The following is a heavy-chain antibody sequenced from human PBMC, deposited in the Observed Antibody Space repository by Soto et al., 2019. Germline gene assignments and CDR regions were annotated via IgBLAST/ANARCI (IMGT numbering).Heavy chain of an antibody. CDR2: ISAYNGNT. J-gene: IGHJ4*02. Sequence: QVQLVQSGAEVKKPGASVKVSCKASGYTFTSYGISWVRQAPGQGLEWMGWISAYNGNTNYAQKLQARVTMTTDTATRTAYMELRSRGSDDTAVYYCASCVGGRCYWGQGTLVTVSS. CDR3: ASCVGGRCY. V-gene: IGHV1-18*01. CDR1: GYTFTSYG. D-gene: IGHD3-10*01.